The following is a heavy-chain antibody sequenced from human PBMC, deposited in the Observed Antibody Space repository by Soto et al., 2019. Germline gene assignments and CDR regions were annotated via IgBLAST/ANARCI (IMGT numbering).Heavy chain of an antibody. CDR2: ISGSGGST. Sequence: GGSMRLSCAASGFNISSYAMNWVRQGPGKGLEWVSVISGSGGSTYYADSVKGRFTISRDNSKNTLYLQMNSLRAEDTAVYYCASRSSGWYFDYWGQGTLVTVSS. V-gene: IGHV3-23*01. CDR1: GFNISSYA. CDR3: ASRSSGWYFDY. J-gene: IGHJ4*02. D-gene: IGHD6-19*01.